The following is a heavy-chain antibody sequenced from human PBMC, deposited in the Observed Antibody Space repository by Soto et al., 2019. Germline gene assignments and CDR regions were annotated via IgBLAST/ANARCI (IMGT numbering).Heavy chain of an antibody. D-gene: IGHD5-18*01. CDR1: GFTFSNYV. Sequence: EVQLLESGGGLVQPGGSLRLSCAASGFTFSNYVMNWVRQAPGKGLEWVSAITGSSGSTYHADSVEGRLTISRDNSRNTLYLQMNSLRAEDTAVYYCAKGSASARPYYFDYWGQGTLVTVS. CDR2: ITGSSGST. J-gene: IGHJ4*02. CDR3: AKGSASARPYYFDY. V-gene: IGHV3-23*01.